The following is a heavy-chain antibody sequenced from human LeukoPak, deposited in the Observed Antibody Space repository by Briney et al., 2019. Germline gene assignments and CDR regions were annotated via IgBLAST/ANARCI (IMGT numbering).Heavy chain of an antibody. CDR2: IWNDGSNK. Sequence: GRSLRLSCAASGFTFSHYGMHWVRQAPGRGLEWVAVIWNDGSNKYYADSVKGRFTISRDNSQNTVDLHMNSLRAEDTAVYYCAKDAQRGFDYSNSLNYGRQGTLVTVSS. V-gene: IGHV3-33*06. CDR3: AKDAQRGFDYSNSLNY. J-gene: IGHJ4*02. CDR1: GFTFSHYG. D-gene: IGHD4-11*01.